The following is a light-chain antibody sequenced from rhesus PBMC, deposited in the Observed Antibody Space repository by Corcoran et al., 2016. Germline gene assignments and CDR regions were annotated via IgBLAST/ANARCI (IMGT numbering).Light chain of an antibody. J-gene: IGKJ1*01. CDR1: QSVSRN. V-gene: IGKV3-35*01. Sequence: EIVMTQSPATLSLSPGERATLYCRASQSVSRNLAWYQQKPGQAPRLLIYAASTRVTGIPDRFSGGGSGTDFTLTISSLEPEDVGVYYCQQESNWPRTFGQGTKVEIK. CDR2: AAS. CDR3: QQESNWPRT.